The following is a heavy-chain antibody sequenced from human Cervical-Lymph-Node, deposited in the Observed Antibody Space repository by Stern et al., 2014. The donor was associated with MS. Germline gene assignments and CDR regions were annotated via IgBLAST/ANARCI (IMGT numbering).Heavy chain of an antibody. Sequence: QVQLVQSGAEVKKPGDSVKVSCKVSGSTLTDFFMHWVRQPPGKGLEWMGGFDTEDGETIYAHKIQGRVTMTEDSTKHTAYMAVSSVRSDGTAVYYCATDYNYWGQGTLVTVSS. V-gene: IGHV1-24*01. CDR3: ATDYNY. J-gene: IGHJ4*02. CDR2: FDTEDGET. CDR1: GSTLTDFF. D-gene: IGHD3-10*01.